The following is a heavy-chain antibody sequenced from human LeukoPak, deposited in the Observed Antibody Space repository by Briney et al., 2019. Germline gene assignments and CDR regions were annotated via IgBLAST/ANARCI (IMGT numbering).Heavy chain of an antibody. CDR3: ARYCSGNGCFPSSAAFDF. Sequence: ASVKVSCKASGYTFTSYDINWARQAIGQGLEWMGWMKPHSGDTGYAQRFQGRVTMTRDTSTNTAYLELTSLISEDTAVYYCARYCSGNGCFPSSAAFDFWGQGTMVTVSS. V-gene: IGHV1-8*01. CDR1: GYTFTSYD. CDR2: MKPHSGDT. D-gene: IGHD2-15*01. J-gene: IGHJ3*01.